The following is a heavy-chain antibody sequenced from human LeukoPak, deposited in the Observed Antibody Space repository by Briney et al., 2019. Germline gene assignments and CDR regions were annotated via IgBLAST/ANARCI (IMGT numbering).Heavy chain of an antibody. CDR2: IYYSGST. D-gene: IGHD4-23*01. J-gene: IGHJ6*03. V-gene: IGHV4-39*07. CDR1: GGSITSSNYY. CDR3: ARVRRVVTYYYYYMDV. Sequence: PSETLSLTCTVPGGSITSSNYYWGWIRQPPGKGLEWIGSIYYSGSTYYNPSLKSRVTISVDTSKNQFSLKLSSVTAADTAVYYCARVRRVVTYYYYYMDVWGKGTTVTVSS.